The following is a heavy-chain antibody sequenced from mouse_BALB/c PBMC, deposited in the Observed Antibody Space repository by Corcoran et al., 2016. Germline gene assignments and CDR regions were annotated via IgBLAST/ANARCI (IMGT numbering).Heavy chain of an antibody. Sequence: EVQLQQSGPELVKPGASVKMSCKASGYTFTSYVMHWVKQKPGQGLEWIGYINPYNDGTKYNEKFKGKATLTSDKSSSTAYMELSSPTSEDSAVYYCARDPYYYAMDYWGQGTSVTVSS. CDR2: INPYNDGT. V-gene: IGHV1S136*01. CDR3: ARDPYYYAMDY. J-gene: IGHJ4*01. CDR1: GYTFTSYV.